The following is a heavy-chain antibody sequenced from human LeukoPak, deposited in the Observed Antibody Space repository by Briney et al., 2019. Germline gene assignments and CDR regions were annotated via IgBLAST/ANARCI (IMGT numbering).Heavy chain of an antibody. CDR3: GRIAINANNGMDV. Sequence: PGGSLRLXCXXSXXXXXDHYXDWVRXAPGEGLEWVGRSRNKASSYTTEYAASVEGRFTISRDVSESSLYLQMNSLRTEDTAVYYCGRIAINANNGMDVWGQGTTVTVSS. J-gene: IGHJ6*02. V-gene: IGHV3-72*01. CDR1: XXXXXDHY. D-gene: IGHD1/OR15-1a*01. CDR2: SRNKASSYTT.